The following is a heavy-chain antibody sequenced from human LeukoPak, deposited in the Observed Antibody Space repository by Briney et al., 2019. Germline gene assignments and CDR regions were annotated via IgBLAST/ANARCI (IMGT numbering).Heavy chain of an antibody. CDR2: IYSSGST. D-gene: IGHD1-20*01. CDR3: ATDLCDNSKYAIWAYLDP. Sequence: SETLSPTWPVAGGLIGRYSAGCDRQPAGKGLEWIGRIYSSGSTNYHPSLKSRVTMSVDTSKNQFSLKLSYVTSAVTTVYYCATDLCDNSKYAIWAYLDPWCQGTPVIVSS. J-gene: IGHJ5*02. V-gene: IGHV4-4*07. CDR1: GGLIGRYS.